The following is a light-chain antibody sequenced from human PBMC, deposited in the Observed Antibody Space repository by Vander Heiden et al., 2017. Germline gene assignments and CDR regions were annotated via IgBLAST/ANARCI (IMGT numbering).Light chain of an antibody. CDR3: QQYGSSPWT. CDR2: GAS. V-gene: IGKV3-20*01. CDR1: QSVSSSY. Sequence: EIVLTHSPGTLSLSPGERATLSCRASQSVSSSYLAWYQQTPGPPPRLLIYGASSRATGIPDRFSGSGSGTDFTLTISRLEPEDFAVYYCQQYGSSPWTFGQGTKVEIK. J-gene: IGKJ1*01.